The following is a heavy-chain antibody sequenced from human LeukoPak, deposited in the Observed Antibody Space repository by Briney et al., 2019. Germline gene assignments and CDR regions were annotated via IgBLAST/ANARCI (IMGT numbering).Heavy chain of an antibody. J-gene: IGHJ4*02. CDR2: IKHSGST. D-gene: IGHD5-18*01. CDR3: ARGRYSYGRTFDY. V-gene: IGHV4-34*01. Sequence: SETLSLTCAVYGGSFSGYYWSWIRQPPGKGLEWIGEIKHSGSTNYNPSLKSRVTISVDTSKNQFSLKLSSVTAADTAVYYCARGRYSYGRTFDYWGQGTLVTVSS. CDR1: GGSFSGYY.